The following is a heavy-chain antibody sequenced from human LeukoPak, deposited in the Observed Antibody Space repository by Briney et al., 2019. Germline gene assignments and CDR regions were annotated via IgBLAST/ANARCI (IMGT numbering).Heavy chain of an antibody. CDR3: ALAVASIPDH. Sequence: GGSLRLSCAASGFMFKNYWMTWVRQAPGKGLEWVANIKQDGSEKYYVDSVKGRFTISRDNAKNSLYLQMNSLRAEDTAVYYCALAVASIPDHWGQGTLVTVSS. CDR2: IKQDGSEK. J-gene: IGHJ4*02. D-gene: IGHD6-19*01. V-gene: IGHV3-7*01. CDR1: GFMFKNYW.